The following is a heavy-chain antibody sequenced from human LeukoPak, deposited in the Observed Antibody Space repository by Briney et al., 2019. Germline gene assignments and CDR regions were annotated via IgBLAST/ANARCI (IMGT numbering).Heavy chain of an antibody. J-gene: IGHJ5*02. V-gene: IGHV1-3*01. Sequence: ASVKVSCKASGYTFTSYAMHWVRQAPGQRLEWMGWINAGNGNTEYSQKFQGRVTITRDTSASTAYMELSSLRSEDTAVYYCARDSPLVCSSTSCYGTNWFDPWGQGTLVTVSS. CDR2: INAGNGNT. CDR1: GYTFTSYA. CDR3: ARDSPLVCSSTSCYGTNWFDP. D-gene: IGHD2-2*01.